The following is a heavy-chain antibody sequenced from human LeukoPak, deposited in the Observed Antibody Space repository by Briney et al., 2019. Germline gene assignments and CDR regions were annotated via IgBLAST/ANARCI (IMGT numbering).Heavy chain of an antibody. V-gene: IGHV1-46*01. J-gene: IGHJ4*02. CDR2: INPSGGST. CDR1: VYTFTTYS. Sequence: ASVKVSCKASVYTFTTYSIYWVRQAPGHGPEWMGRINPSGGSTTYAQKFQDRVTMTWDMSTSTLYMVLSSLTSEDTAVYYCARGKGGMTTVAIFDYWGQGTLVTVSS. D-gene: IGHD4-23*01. CDR3: ARGKGGMTTVAIFDY.